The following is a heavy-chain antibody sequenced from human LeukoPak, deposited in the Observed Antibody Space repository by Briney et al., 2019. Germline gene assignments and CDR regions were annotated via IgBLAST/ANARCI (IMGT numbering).Heavy chain of an antibody. CDR2: ISSSGSTI. D-gene: IGHD6-13*01. Sequence: GGSLRLSCAASGFTFNSYEMNWVRQAPGKGLEWVSYISSSGSTIYYADSVKGRFTISRDNAKNSLYLQMNSLRAEDTAVYYCARDQYSSSWYEDYFDYWGQGTLVTVSS. CDR1: GFTFNSYE. CDR3: ARDQYSSSWYEDYFDY. V-gene: IGHV3-48*03. J-gene: IGHJ4*02.